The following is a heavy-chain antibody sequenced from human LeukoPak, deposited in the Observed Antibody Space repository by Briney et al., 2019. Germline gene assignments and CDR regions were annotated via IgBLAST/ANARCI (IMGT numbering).Heavy chain of an antibody. V-gene: IGHV3-30*04. D-gene: IGHD2-21*02. CDR2: ISYDETNK. Sequence: PGRSLRLSCAASGFTFSSYAMHWVRQAPGKGLEWVAVISYDETNKYYADSVKGRSTISRDNSKNTLYLQMNSLRTEDTALNYCANTVGVTAFLAYWGQGTLVTVSS. CDR1: GFTFSSYA. CDR3: ANTVGVTAFLAY. J-gene: IGHJ4*02.